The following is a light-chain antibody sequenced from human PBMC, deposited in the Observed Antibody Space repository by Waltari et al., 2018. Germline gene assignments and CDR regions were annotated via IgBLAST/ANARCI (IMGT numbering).Light chain of an antibody. Sequence: ETVLTQSPCTLALSPGDRATLACRASQSIGSSLAWYQHIPGQAPRPLFYDASNRATGIPARFSGSGSGTDFTLTISSLEPEDFAVYYCQQRINWPRTFGQGTKVEIK. V-gene: IGKV3-11*01. J-gene: IGKJ1*01. CDR3: QQRINWPRT. CDR1: QSIGSS. CDR2: DAS.